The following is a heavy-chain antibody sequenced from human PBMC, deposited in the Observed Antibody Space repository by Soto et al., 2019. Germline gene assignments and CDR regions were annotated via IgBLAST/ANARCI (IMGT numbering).Heavy chain of an antibody. CDR1: GGTFSSYA. Sequence: SVKVSCKASGGTFSSYAISWVRQAPGQGLEWMGGIIPIFGTANYAQKFQGRVTITADESTSTAYMELSSLRSEDTAVYYCASHRVLGPGMDVWGQGTTVTVSS. CDR2: IIPIFGTA. J-gene: IGHJ6*02. CDR3: ASHRVLGPGMDV. V-gene: IGHV1-69*13. D-gene: IGHD3-16*01.